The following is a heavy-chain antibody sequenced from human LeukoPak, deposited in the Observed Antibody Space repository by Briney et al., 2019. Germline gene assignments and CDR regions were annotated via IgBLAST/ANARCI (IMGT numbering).Heavy chain of an antibody. CDR1: GGTFSSYA. CDR3: AREMATAYLDY. J-gene: IGHJ4*02. Sequence: SAKVSCKASGGTFSSYAISWVRQAPGQGLEWMGRIIPILGIANYAQKFQGRVTITADKSTSTAYMELSSLRSEDTAVYYCAREMATAYLDYWGQGTLVTVSS. D-gene: IGHD5-24*01. V-gene: IGHV1-69*04. CDR2: IIPILGIA.